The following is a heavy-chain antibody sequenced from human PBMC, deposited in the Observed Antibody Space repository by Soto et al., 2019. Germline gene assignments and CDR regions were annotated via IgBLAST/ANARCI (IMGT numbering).Heavy chain of an antibody. J-gene: IGHJ6*02. V-gene: IGHV3-11*06. CDR2: INTISDT. Sequence: QVQLMQAGGGWVKPGGSLRLSCAASGFMFSDYYMTWIRQTPVRGVEWVAYINTISDTNYVDSVRGRFTIYKDNAKNSLLLQMNSLSLDDSAVYYCARGQFSMDLWGQGTTVTVSS. CDR1: GFMFSDYY. CDR3: ARGQFSMDL. D-gene: IGHD6-19*01.